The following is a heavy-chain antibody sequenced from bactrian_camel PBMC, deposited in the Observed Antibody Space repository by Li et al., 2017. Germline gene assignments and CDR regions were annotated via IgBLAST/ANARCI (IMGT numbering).Heavy chain of an antibody. Sequence: QLVESGGGLVQPGGSLRLSCAASGFTFSSYAMSWVRQAPGKGLEWVSAINSGGVSTFYAPSVKGRFTISRDNAKNTVYLQLNSLKTEDMAIYYCAIDAPGYCVGGYCQNAYAYWGQGTQVTVS. J-gene: IGHJ4*01. D-gene: IGHD3*01. V-gene: IGHV3S40*01. CDR3: AIDAPGYCVGGYCQNAYAY. CDR1: GFTFSSYA. CDR2: INSGGVST.